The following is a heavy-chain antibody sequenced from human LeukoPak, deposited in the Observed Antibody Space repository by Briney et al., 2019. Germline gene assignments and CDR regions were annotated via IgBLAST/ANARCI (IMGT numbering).Heavy chain of an antibody. Sequence: SQTLSLTCTVSDCSISSGSYYWSWIRQPAGEGLEWIGRIYTSGSTNYNPSLKSRVTISVDTSKNQFSLKLSSVTAADTAVYYCARTGLRFDYWGQGTLVTVSS. CDR2: IYTSGST. V-gene: IGHV4-61*02. CDR3: ARTGLRFDY. D-gene: IGHD5-12*01. J-gene: IGHJ4*02. CDR1: DCSISSGSYY.